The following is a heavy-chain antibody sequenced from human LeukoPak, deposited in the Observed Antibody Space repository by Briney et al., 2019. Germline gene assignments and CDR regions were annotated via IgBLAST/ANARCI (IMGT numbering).Heavy chain of an antibody. J-gene: IGHJ4*02. V-gene: IGHV5-51*01. CDR1: GYSFTNYW. D-gene: IGHD3-22*01. Sequence: GESLKISCKGSGYSFTNYWIGWVRQMPGEGLEWMGIIYPGDSDTRYSPSFQGHITISADKSISTAYLQWSSLKASDTAMYCCARRVDSAKAFDYWGQGTLVSVPS. CDR2: IYPGDSDT. CDR3: ARRVDSAKAFDY.